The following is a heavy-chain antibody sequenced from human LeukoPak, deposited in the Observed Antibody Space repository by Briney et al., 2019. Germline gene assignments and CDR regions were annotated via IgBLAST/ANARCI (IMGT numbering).Heavy chain of an antibody. V-gene: IGHV4-39*07. CDR2: IYYSGST. CDR1: GGSISSSSYY. Sequence: SETLSLTCTVSGGSISSSSYYWGWIRQPPGKGLEWIGSIYYSGSTNYNPSLKSRVTISVDTSKNQFSLKLSSVTAADTAVYYCARPDYYGSGYMDVWGKGTTVTISS. D-gene: IGHD3-10*01. J-gene: IGHJ6*03. CDR3: ARPDYYGSGYMDV.